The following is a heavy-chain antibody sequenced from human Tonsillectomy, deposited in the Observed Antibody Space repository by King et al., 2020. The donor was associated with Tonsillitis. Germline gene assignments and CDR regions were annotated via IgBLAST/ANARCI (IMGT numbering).Heavy chain of an antibody. CDR3: AREVGRYCSSTSCYSRFDL. Sequence: VQLQQWGAGLLKPSETLSLTCAVYGGSFSGYYWSWIRQPPGKGLEWIGEINHSGSTNYNPSLKSRGTISVDTSKNQFSLKLSSVTAADTAVYYCAREVGRYCSSTSCYSRFDLWRQGTLVTVSS. J-gene: IGHJ5*02. D-gene: IGHD2-2*01. CDR2: INHSGST. CDR1: GGSFSGYY. V-gene: IGHV4-34*01.